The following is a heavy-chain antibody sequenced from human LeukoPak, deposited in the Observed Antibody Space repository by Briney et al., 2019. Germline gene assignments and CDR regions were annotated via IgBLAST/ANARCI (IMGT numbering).Heavy chain of an antibody. J-gene: IGHJ5*02. CDR2: IKQDGSEK. CDR3: AKGGYTTWFDP. V-gene: IGHV3-7*01. CDR1: GFTFSSYW. Sequence: GGSLRLSCAASGFTFSSYWMTWVRQPPGKGLEWVANIKQDGSEKYYVDSVRGRFTISRDNAKNSLYLQMNSLRAEDTAVYYCAKGGYTTWFDPWGQGTLVTVSS. D-gene: IGHD2-15*01.